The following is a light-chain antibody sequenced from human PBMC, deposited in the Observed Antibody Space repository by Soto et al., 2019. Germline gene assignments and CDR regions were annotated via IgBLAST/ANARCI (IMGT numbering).Light chain of an antibody. CDR2: DAS. J-gene: IGKJ4*01. CDR3: QQRSDWPSA. Sequence: IVLTQSPDTLSLSPGETATLSCRASQSISDYLAWHQQKPGQAPRLLIYDASNRATGIPGRFSGSGSGTDFSLTISSLEAEDFAIYYCQQRSDWPSAFGGGTRVEIK. CDR1: QSISDY. V-gene: IGKV3-11*01.